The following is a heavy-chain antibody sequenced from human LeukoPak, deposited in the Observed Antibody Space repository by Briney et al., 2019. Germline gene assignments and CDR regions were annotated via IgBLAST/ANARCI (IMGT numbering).Heavy chain of an antibody. CDR3: ATDRSEITAADTRFDY. CDR2: RVGEGGKT. D-gene: IGHD6-13*01. J-gene: IGHJ4*02. V-gene: IGHV1-24*01. CDR1: GYTLTELS. Sequence: ASVKVSCKVSGYTLTELSIHWARQSPGKGLEWMGGRVGEGGKTIYAQKFQGRVTMTEDTSTDTAYMELSSLRSEDTAVYYCATDRSEITAADTRFDYWGQGTLVTVSS.